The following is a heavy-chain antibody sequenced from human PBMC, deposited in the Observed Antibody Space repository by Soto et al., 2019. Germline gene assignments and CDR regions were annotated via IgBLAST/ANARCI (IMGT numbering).Heavy chain of an antibody. V-gene: IGHV1-18*01. CDR1: GYTFSNYG. D-gene: IGHD2-2*01. CDR3: ARVVPGAEAWFGP. Sequence: ASVKVSCKTSGYTFSNYGITWVRQAPGQPLEWLGWISLYSDGTNYAQKFQGRVSMTTDTSTTTAYMELRSLRSNDTAVYYCARVVPGAEAWFGPWGQGTLVTVSS. CDR2: ISLYSDGT. J-gene: IGHJ5*02.